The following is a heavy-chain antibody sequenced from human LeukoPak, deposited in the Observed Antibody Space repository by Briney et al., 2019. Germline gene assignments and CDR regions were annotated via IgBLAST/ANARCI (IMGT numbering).Heavy chain of an antibody. V-gene: IGHV1-69*05. J-gene: IGHJ5*01. Sequence: ASVKVSCKASGGTFSSYAISWVRQAPGQGLEWMGGIIPIFGTANYAQKFQGRVTMTRDTSTSTVYMELRGLRSEDTAVYYCARGPHDGSGWYEFWGQGTLVSVSS. CDR2: IIPIFGTA. D-gene: IGHD3-22*01. CDR3: ARGPHDGSGWYEF. CDR1: GGTFSSYA.